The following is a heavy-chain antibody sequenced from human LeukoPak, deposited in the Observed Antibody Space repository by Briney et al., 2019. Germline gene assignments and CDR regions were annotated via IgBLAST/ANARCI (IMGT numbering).Heavy chain of an antibody. CDR1: GYTFTGYY. V-gene: IGHV1-2*02. CDR2: INPNSGGT. J-gene: IGHJ4*02. Sequence: ASVKVSCQASGYTFTGYYMHWVRQAPGQGLEWMGWINPNSGGTKYVQMFKGRVTMTRDTSISTAYMELSGLRSDDTAVYYCARATLDYWGQGTLVTVSS. CDR3: ARATLDY.